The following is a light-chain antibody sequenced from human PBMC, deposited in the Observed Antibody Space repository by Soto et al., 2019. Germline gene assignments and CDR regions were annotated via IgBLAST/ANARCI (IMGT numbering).Light chain of an antibody. J-gene: IGLJ2*01. Sequence: QSVLTQPPSVSAAPGQKVTISCSGSSSNIGNNYVSWYQQLPGTAPKLLIYDNNKRPSGIPDRFSGSKSGTSATLGINGLQPGDEADYYCGTWDSSLSAVVFGGGTKQTVL. CDR2: DNN. CDR1: SSNIGNNY. V-gene: IGLV1-51*01. CDR3: GTWDSSLSAVV.